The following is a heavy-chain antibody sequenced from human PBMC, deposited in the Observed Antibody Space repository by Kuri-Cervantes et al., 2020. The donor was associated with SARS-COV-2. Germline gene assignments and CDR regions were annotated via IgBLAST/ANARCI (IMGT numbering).Heavy chain of an antibody. Sequence: GSLRLSCAVYGGSFSGYYWSWIRQPPGKGLEWIGSIYHSGSTYYNPSLKSRVTISVDTSKNQFSLKLSSVTAADTAVYYCARLSSIAAPTDYWGQGTLVTVSS. CDR1: GGSFSGYY. V-gene: IGHV4-34*01. CDR2: IYHSGST. CDR3: ARLSSIAAPTDY. J-gene: IGHJ4*02. D-gene: IGHD6-6*01.